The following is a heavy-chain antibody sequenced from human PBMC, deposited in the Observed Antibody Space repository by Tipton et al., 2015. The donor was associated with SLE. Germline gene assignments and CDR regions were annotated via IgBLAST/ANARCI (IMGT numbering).Heavy chain of an antibody. V-gene: IGHV4-59*01. CDR2: IYSSGTT. D-gene: IGHD2/OR15-2a*01. CDR1: GGSISPYY. CDR3: ARANSCY. J-gene: IGHJ4*02. Sequence: LRLSCTVSGGSISPYYWSWLRQPPGKGLEWIGYIYSSGTTNYNPSLRSRVTISIDTSKNQFSLKLSSVTAADTAIYYCARANSCYWGQGTLVTVSS.